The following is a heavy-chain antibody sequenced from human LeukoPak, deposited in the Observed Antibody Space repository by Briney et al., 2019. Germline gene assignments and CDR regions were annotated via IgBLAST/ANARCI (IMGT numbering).Heavy chain of an antibody. J-gene: IGHJ3*02. V-gene: IGHV2-70*11. CDR2: IDWDDDK. CDR3: ARIRVYSFSDAFDI. D-gene: IGHD5/OR15-5a*01. Sequence: SGPTLVNPTQTLTLTCTFSGFSLSTSGMCVSWIRQPPGKALEWLARIDWDDDKYYSTSLKTRLTISKDTSKNQVVLTMTNMDPVDTATYYCARIRVYSFSDAFDIWGQGTMVTVSS. CDR1: GFSLSTSGMC.